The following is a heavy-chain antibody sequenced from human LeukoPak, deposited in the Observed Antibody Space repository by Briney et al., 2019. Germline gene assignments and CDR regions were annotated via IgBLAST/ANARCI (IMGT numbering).Heavy chain of an antibody. CDR3: AKDRDSSGRWAVP. V-gene: IGHV3-23*01. D-gene: IGHD6-19*01. CDR2: ISGSGGST. CDR1: GLIFSNYA. J-gene: IGHJ5*02. Sequence: GGSLRLSCAASGLIFSNYAMSWVRQAPGKGLEWVSAISGSGGSTYYADSARGRFTISRDNSKNTLFLQMNSLRVEDTAVYYCAKDRDSSGRWAVPWGQGTLVTVSS.